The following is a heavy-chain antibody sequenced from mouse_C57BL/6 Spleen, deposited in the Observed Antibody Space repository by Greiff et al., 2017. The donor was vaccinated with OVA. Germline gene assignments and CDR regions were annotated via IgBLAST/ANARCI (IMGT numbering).Heavy chain of an antibody. Sequence: VKLLESGPELVKPGASVKISCKASGYAFSSSWLNWVKQRPGKGLEWIGRSYPGDGDTNYNGKFKGKATLTADKSSSTAYMQRSSLTSEDSAVYFCASDGYYDVLFDYWGQGTTLTVSS. J-gene: IGHJ2*01. CDR1: GYAFSSSW. D-gene: IGHD2-3*01. CDR2: SYPGDGDT. V-gene: IGHV1-82*01. CDR3: ASDGYYDVLFDY.